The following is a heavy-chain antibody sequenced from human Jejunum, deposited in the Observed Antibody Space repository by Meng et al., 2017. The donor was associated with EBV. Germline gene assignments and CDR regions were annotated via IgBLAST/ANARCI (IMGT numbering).Heavy chain of an antibody. CDR3: ARVGDCGGDCTYWYLDL. J-gene: IGHJ2*01. D-gene: IGHD2-21*01. CDR1: GFTFRNYW. Sequence: EVQLVESGGGLVQPGGSLRLSCAASGFTFRNYWMHWVRQVPGEGLVWVSRINSDGSGTNYADSVKGRFTISRDNANNRLYLQMDSLRADDTAVYYCARVGDCGGDCTYWYLDLWGRGTLVTVSS. V-gene: IGHV3-74*01. CDR2: INSDGSGT.